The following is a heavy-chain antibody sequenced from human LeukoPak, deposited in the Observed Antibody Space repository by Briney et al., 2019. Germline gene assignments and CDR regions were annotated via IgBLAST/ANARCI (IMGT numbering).Heavy chain of an antibody. J-gene: IGHJ4*02. CDR1: GYTFTSYD. Sequence: GASVKVSCKASGYTFTSYDINWVRQATGQGLEWMGWVNPNRGNTGYAQKFQGRVTMTRNTSISTAYMELSSLRSEDTAVYYCARGGIAAARLVRTGSYWGQGTLVTVSS. D-gene: IGHD6-13*01. V-gene: IGHV1-8*01. CDR3: ARGGIAAARLVRTGSY. CDR2: VNPNRGNT.